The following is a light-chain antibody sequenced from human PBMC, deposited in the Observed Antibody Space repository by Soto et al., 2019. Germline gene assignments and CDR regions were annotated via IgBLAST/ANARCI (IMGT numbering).Light chain of an antibody. V-gene: IGKV3-20*01. CDR1: QSVSINS. CDR2: GAS. Sequence: EVVLTQSPDTLPLSPGERATLSCRASQSVSINSLVWYQQKPGQAPRLLIYGASNRATGIPDRFSASGSGTDFTLTISRLAPEDFAMYYCQQYSSSWYTFGQGTKVEVK. CDR3: QQYSSSWYT. J-gene: IGKJ2*01.